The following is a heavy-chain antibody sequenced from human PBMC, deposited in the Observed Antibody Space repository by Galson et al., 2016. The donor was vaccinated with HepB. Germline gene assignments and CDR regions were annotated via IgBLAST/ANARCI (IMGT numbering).Heavy chain of an antibody. J-gene: IGHJ6*02. CDR1: GFSLSTDGVG. CDR3: VHTSGEGRGHYYYYDMDV. CDR2: LFWDDDK. Sequence: PALVKPTQTLTLTCTFSGFSLSTDGVGVGWIRQPPGKALEWLALLFWDDDKHFSPSLRRRLTITRDTSKTQVILTMATMDPIDTATYFCVHTSGEGRGHYYYYDMDVWGPGTTVTVSS. V-gene: IGHV2-5*02. D-gene: IGHD4-17*01.